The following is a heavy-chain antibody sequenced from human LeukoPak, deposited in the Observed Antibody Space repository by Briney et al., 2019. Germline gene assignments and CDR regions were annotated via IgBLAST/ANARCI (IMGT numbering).Heavy chain of an antibody. D-gene: IGHD3-22*01. J-gene: IGHJ4*02. CDR3: AKDIGYDSRAQFDY. Sequence: GRSLRLSCAASGFTFDDYAMHWVRQAPGKGLEWVSGISWNSGSIGYADSVKGRFTISRDNAKNSLYLQMNSLRAEDTALYYCAKDIGYDSRAQFDYWGQGTLVTVSS. CDR1: GFTFDDYA. V-gene: IGHV3-9*01. CDR2: ISWNSGSI.